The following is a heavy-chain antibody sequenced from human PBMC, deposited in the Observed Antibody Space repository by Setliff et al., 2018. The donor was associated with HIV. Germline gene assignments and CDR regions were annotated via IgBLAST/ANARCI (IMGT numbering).Heavy chain of an antibody. J-gene: IGHJ6*03. Sequence: ASVKVSCKASGYTFNSYGISWVRQAPGQGLEWMGWISAYNGNTNYAQKLEGRVTMTIDTSTSTANMELRSLRSDDTAVYYCARDRGAARPVYMDVWGKGTTFTVSS. CDR3: ARDRGAARPVYMDV. D-gene: IGHD6-6*01. CDR1: GYTFNSYG. V-gene: IGHV1-18*01. CDR2: ISAYNGNT.